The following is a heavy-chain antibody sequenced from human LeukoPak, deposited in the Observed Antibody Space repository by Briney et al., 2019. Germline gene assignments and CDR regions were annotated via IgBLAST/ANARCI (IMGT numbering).Heavy chain of an antibody. J-gene: IGHJ4*02. CDR3: ARDADYGGQWGYFDY. D-gene: IGHD4-23*01. V-gene: IGHV1-46*01. CDR2: INPSGGST. Sequence: ASVKVSCKASGYTFTSYYMNWVRQAPGQGLEWMGEINPSGGSTTYAQKFQGRVTMTRDTSTSTVYMELSSLRSEDTAVYYCARDADYGGQWGYFDYWGQGTLVTVSS. CDR1: GYTFTSYY.